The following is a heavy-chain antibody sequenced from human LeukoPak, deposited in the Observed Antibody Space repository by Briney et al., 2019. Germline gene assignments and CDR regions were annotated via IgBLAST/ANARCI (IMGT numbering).Heavy chain of an antibody. V-gene: IGHV3-23*01. CDR3: ARRYSSIWYWDY. Sequence: GGSLRLSCAASGFTFSSNAMSWVRQAPGKGLEWVSGISGSGAKTYYADSVKGRFIISRDTSENTLYLQMNSLRDEDTAVYYCARRYSSIWYWDYWGQGTLVTVSS. CDR1: GFTFSSNA. CDR2: ISGSGAKT. D-gene: IGHD6-13*01. J-gene: IGHJ4*02.